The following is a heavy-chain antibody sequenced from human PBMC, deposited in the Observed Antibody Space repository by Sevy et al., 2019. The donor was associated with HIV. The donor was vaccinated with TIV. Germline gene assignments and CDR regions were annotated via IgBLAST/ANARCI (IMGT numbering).Heavy chain of an antibody. CDR1: GGSISISSYY. CDR3: ARAFRAVAGSYYFDY. CDR2: FYYSEST. V-gene: IGHV4-39*01. J-gene: IGHJ4*02. Sequence: SETLSLTCTVSGGSISISSYYWGWIRQPSGKGLEWIGSFYYSESTYYNPSLKRRVTISVDTSKNQFSLKLSSVTAADTAVYYCARAFRAVAGSYYFDYWGQGTLVTLSS. D-gene: IGHD6-19*01.